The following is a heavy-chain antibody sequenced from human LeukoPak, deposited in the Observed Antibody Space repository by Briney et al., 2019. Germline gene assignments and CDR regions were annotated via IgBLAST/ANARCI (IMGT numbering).Heavy chain of an antibody. V-gene: IGHV3-21*01. CDR2: ISSSSSYI. Sequence: PGGSPRLSCAASGFTFSSYSMNWVRQAPGKGLEWVSSISSSSSYIYYADSVKGRFTISRDNAKNSLYLQMNSLRAEDTAVYYCARRYCSGGSCYYFDYWGQGTLVTVSS. J-gene: IGHJ4*02. CDR1: GFTFSSYS. D-gene: IGHD2-15*01. CDR3: ARRYCSGGSCYYFDY.